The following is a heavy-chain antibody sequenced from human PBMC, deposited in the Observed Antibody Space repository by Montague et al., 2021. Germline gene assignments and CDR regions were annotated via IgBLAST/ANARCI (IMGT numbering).Heavy chain of an antibody. CDR2: ITLDGGST. CDR1: GFSFSSYC. J-gene: IGHJ3*02. Sequence: SLRLSCAASGFSFSSYCMHWVRQAPGKGLLWVSRITLDGGSTTFADSVKGRFTTSRDNAKATLYLQMNSLRVEDTAVYYCARNLASAAPGALDIWGQGTMVTVSS. V-gene: IGHV3-74*01. D-gene: IGHD6-13*01. CDR3: ARNLASAAPGALDI.